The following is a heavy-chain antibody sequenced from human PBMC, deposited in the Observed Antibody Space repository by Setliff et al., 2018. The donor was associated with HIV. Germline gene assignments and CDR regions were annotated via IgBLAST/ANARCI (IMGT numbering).Heavy chain of an antibody. CDR1: GFTFRNYW. CDR2: IGWNSGSK. V-gene: IGHV3-9*03. J-gene: IGHJ4*02. Sequence: LRLSCAASGFTFRNYWMHWVRQAPGKGLEWVSGIGWNSGSKGYADSVKGRFTISRDNAKNSLYLQMNSLRAEDMAFYYCAKAKWELSDSPFFDYWGQGTLVTVSS. CDR3: AKAKWELSDSPFFDY. D-gene: IGHD1-26*01.